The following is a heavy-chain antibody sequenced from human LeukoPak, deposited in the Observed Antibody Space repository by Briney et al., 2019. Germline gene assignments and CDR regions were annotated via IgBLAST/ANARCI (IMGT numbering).Heavy chain of an antibody. CDR2: MNPNRGNT. V-gene: IGHV1-8*01. CDR3: ATRGYSYGSPIDY. D-gene: IGHD5-18*01. CDR1: GYTFTSYD. J-gene: IGHJ4*02. Sequence: ASVKVSCKASGYTFTSYDINWVRQATGQGLEWMGWMNPNRGNTGYAQKFQGRVTMTRNTSISTAYMELSSLRSEDTAVYYCATRGYSYGSPIDYWGQGTLVTVSS.